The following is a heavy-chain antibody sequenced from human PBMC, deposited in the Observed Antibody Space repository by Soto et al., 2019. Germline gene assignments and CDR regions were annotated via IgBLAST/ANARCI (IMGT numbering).Heavy chain of an antibody. CDR3: AREIAVVVVAAKSNWFDP. D-gene: IGHD2-15*01. V-gene: IGHV1-69*06. J-gene: IGHJ5*02. CDR2: IIPIFGTA. Sequence: ASVKVSCKASGGTFSSYAISWVRQAPGQGLEWMGGIIPIFGTANYAQKFQGRVTITADKSTSTAYMELSSLRSEDTTVYYCAREIAVVVVAAKSNWFDPWGQGTLVTVSS. CDR1: GGTFSSYA.